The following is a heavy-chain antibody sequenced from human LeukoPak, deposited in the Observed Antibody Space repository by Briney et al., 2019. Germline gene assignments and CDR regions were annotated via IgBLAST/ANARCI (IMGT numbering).Heavy chain of an antibody. J-gene: IGHJ4*02. CDR1: GGSISSSNW. CDR2: VFHSGST. V-gene: IGHV4-4*02. Sequence: KPSETLSLTCAVSGGSISSSNWWSWVRQPPGKGLEWIGYVFHSGSTNYNPSLKSRVTISVDTSKNQFSLKLTSVTAADTAVYYCARDSSGYYRIDYWGQGTLVTVSS. D-gene: IGHD3-22*01. CDR3: ARDSSGYYRIDY.